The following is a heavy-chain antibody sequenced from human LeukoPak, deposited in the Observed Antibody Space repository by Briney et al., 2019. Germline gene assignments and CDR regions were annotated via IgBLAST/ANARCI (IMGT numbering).Heavy chain of an antibody. V-gene: IGHV3-23*01. CDR1: GFTFSSYA. D-gene: IGHD3-22*01. CDR2: ISGSGGST. CDR3: ARGVYDSSGLPFDY. J-gene: IGHJ4*02. Sequence: PGGSLRLSCAASGFTFSSYAMSWVRQAPGKGLEWVSAISGSGGSTYYADSVKGRFTISRDNSKNTLYLQMNSLRAEDTAVYYCARGVYDSSGLPFDYWGQGTLVTVSS.